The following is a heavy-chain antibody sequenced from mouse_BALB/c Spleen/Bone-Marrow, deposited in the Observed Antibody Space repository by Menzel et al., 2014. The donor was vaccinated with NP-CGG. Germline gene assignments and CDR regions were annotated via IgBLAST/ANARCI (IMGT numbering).Heavy chain of an antibody. Sequence: ESGPGLVKPSQSLSLTCSVTGYSITRDYYWNWIRQFPGNKLEWMAYIRYDGSNNYNPSLKNRISITRDTSKNQFFLKLNSVTSEDTATYYCARLRGSNYGYFDVWGAGTTVTVSS. CDR2: IRYDGSN. V-gene: IGHV3-6*02. CDR1: GYSITRDYY. D-gene: IGHD1-1*01. CDR3: ARLRGSNYGYFDV. J-gene: IGHJ1*01.